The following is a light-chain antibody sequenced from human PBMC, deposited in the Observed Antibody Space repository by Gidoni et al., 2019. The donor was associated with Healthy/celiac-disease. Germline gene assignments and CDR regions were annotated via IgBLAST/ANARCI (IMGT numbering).Light chain of an antibody. CDR2: LGS. CDR1: QSLLHSNGYNY. J-gene: IGKJ2*01. Sequence: EIVRSQSPRSLPVTPGEPASISCRSSQSLLHSNGYNYLDRYLQKPGQSPQLLIYLGSNRASGVPDRFSGSGSGTDFTLKISRVETEDVGVYYCMQALQTPYTFGQGTKLEIK. CDR3: MQALQTPYT. V-gene: IGKV2-28*01.